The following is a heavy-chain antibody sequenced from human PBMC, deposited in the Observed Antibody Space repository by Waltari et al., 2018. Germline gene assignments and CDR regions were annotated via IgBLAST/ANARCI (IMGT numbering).Heavy chain of an antibody. CDR2: VHSGGTT. CDR1: GGSISGNSYY. CDR3: ARRSSGAYPDYYYGLDV. Sequence: QLQLQESGPGLVEPSETLSLTCRVSGGSISGNSYYWGWIRQPPGKGLEWIGSVHSGGTTDYHPSLKSRISISLDTTEHRFSLKLTSVTAADTAVYYCARRSSGAYPDYYYGLDVWGQGATV. J-gene: IGHJ6*02. D-gene: IGHD3-22*01. V-gene: IGHV4-39*02.